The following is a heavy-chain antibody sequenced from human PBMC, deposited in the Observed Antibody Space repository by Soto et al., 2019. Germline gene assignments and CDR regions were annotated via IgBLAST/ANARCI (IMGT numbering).Heavy chain of an antibody. V-gene: IGHV4-39*01. CDR1: GGSISSSSYY. CDR3: ARGRGAAADYFDF. Sequence: SLTCTVSGGSISSSSYYWGWIRQPPGKGLEWIGSIYYSGSTYYNPSLKSRVTISVDTSKNQFSLKLSSVTAADTAVYYCARGRGAAADYFDFWGQGTLVTVSS. CDR2: IYYSGST. J-gene: IGHJ4*02. D-gene: IGHD6-13*01.